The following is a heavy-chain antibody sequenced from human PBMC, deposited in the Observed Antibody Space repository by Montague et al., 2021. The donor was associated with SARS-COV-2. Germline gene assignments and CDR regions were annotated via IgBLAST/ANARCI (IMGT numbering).Heavy chain of an antibody. V-gene: IGHV4-39*02. J-gene: IGHJ4*02. CDR3: ARPAGVSGCVYFDD. CDR1: GDSIGRDNYF. D-gene: IGHD6-25*01. CDR2: MYFSGST. Sequence: SETLSLTCIVSGDSIGRDNYFWGWIRQSPGKGLEWIGSMYFSGSTYYNPSLRSRVTISMDTSKNHFSLKVNSVTATDTAVYFCARPAGVSGCVYFDDWGQGTLVSVSS.